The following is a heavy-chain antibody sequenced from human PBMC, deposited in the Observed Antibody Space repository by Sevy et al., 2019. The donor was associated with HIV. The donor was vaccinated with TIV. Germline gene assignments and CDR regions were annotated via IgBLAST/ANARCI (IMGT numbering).Heavy chain of an antibody. V-gene: IGHV1-69*13. D-gene: IGHD6-6*01. CDR1: GGTFSSYA. J-gene: IGHJ4*02. CDR3: ARDRGAARPSVFDY. Sequence: ASVKVSCKASGGTFSSYAISWVRQAPGQGLEWMGGIIPIFGTANYAQKFQGRVTITADESTSTAYMELSSLRSEDTAVDYCARDRGAARPSVFDYWGQGTLVTVSS. CDR2: IIPIFGTA.